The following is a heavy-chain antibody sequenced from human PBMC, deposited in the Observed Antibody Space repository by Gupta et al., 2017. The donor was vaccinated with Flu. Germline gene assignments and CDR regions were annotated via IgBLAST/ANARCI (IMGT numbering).Heavy chain of an antibody. Sequence: QVQLVQSGAEVKKPGASVTVSCKASGDILSNYYIHWVRQAPGQGLEWMGMINTGDGTTTHARNCQGRVTMTRDASTSTVYMDLTSMRSEDTAVYYCARDQALHYDSSVLDLWGQGTLVSVSS. D-gene: IGHD3-22*01. CDR3: ARDQALHYDSSVLDL. J-gene: IGHJ4*02. CDR2: INTGDGTT. CDR1: GDILSNYY. V-gene: IGHV1-46*01.